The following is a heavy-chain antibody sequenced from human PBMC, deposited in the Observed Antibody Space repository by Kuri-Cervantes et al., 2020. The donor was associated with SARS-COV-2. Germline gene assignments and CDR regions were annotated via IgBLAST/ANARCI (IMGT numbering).Heavy chain of an antibody. V-gene: IGHV4-4*07. J-gene: IGHJ6*03. CDR1: GGSISSYY. Sequence: SETLSLTCTVSGGSISSYYWSWIRQPAGKGLEWIGHIYTSGSTNYNPSLKSRVTISVDTSKNQFSLKLSSVTAADTAVYYCARDNCSGGSCCGYYYMDVWGKGTTVTVSS. CDR2: IYTSGST. D-gene: IGHD2-15*01. CDR3: ARDNCSGGSCCGYYYMDV.